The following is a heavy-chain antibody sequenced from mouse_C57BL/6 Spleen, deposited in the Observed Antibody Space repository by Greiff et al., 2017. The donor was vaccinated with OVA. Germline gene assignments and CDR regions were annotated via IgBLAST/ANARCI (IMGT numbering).Heavy chain of an antibody. Sequence: EVQLVESGEGLVKPGGSLKLSCAASGFTFSSYAMSWVRQTPEKRLEWVAYISSGGDYIYYADTVKGRFTISRDTARNTLYLQMSSLKSEDTAMYYCTRESLYGNYGGYFDVWGTGTTVTVSS. CDR1: GFTFSSYA. D-gene: IGHD2-1*01. J-gene: IGHJ1*03. CDR2: ISSGGDYI. V-gene: IGHV5-9-1*02. CDR3: TRESLYGNYGGYFDV.